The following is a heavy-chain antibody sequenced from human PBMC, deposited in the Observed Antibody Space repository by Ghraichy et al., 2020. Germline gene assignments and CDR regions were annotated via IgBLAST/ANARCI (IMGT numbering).Heavy chain of an antibody. Sequence: SETLSLTCAVSGGSISSSNWWSWVRQPPGKGLEWIGEIYHSGSTNYNPSLKSRVTISVDKSKNQFSLKLSSVTAADTAVYYCARVTTIFGVVISSPAFDIWGQGTMVTVSS. CDR2: IYHSGST. CDR1: GGSISSSNW. J-gene: IGHJ3*02. CDR3: ARVTTIFGVVISSPAFDI. D-gene: IGHD3-3*01. V-gene: IGHV4-4*02.